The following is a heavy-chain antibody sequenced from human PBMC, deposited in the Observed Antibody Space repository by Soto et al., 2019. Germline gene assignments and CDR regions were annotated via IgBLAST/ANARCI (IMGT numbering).Heavy chain of an antibody. Sequence: SETLSLTCTVSGVSVSSGSYYWSWIRQPPGKGLEWIGYIYYSGSTNYNPSLKSRVTISVDTSKNQFSLKLSSVTAADTAVYYCARPGITGTDWYFDLWGRGTLVTVSS. CDR2: IYYSGST. V-gene: IGHV4-61*01. CDR1: GVSVSSGSYY. D-gene: IGHD1-7*01. J-gene: IGHJ2*01. CDR3: ARPGITGTDWYFDL.